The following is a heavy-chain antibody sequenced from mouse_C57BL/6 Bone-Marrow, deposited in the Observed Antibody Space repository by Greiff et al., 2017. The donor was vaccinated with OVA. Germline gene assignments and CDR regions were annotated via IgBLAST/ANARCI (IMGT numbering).Heavy chain of an antibody. V-gene: IGHV2-6*03. CDR3: ARAYGNSFAY. CDR1: GFSLTSYG. Sequence: QVQLQQSGPGLVAPSQSLSITCTVSGFSLTSYGVHWVRQPPGKGLEWLVVIWRDGSTTYNSALKSRLSISKDNSKSQVFIKMNSLQTDDTAMYYCARAYGNSFAYWGQGTLVTVSA. D-gene: IGHD2-1*01. J-gene: IGHJ3*01. CDR2: IWRDGST.